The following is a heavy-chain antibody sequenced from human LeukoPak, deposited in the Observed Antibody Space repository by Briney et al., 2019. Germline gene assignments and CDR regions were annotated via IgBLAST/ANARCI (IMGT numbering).Heavy chain of an antibody. CDR3: MIDVPGGSYPFDY. D-gene: IGHD1-26*01. CDR2: IKSKRDFETI. V-gene: IGHV3-15*01. J-gene: IGHJ4*02. Sequence: GGSLRLSCVASGFTVSSNYMSWVRQAPGKGLEWVGRIKSKRDFETIDYAAPVKGRFTISRDDSRNTLYLQMNSLKIEDTALYYCMIDVPGGSYPFDYWGQGTLVTVSS. CDR1: GFTVSSNY.